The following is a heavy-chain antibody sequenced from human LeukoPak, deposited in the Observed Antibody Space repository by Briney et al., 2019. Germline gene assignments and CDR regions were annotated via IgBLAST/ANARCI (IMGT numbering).Heavy chain of an antibody. J-gene: IGHJ3*02. CDR3: SHLTGYYFDAFDI. CDR1: GGSISSYY. D-gene: IGHD3-9*01. V-gene: IGHV4-59*08. Sequence: SETLSLTCTVSGGSISSYYWSWIRKPPAKGLDLIGYIYYSGSTNYNPSLKSRVTISVDTSKNQFSLKLSSVTAADTAVYYCSHLTGYYFDAFDIWGQGTMVTVSS. CDR2: IYYSGST.